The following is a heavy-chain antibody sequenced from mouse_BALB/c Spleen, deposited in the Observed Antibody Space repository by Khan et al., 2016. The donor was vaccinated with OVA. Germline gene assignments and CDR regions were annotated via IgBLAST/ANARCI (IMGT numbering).Heavy chain of an antibody. V-gene: IGHV3-2*02. D-gene: IGHD1-1*02. CDR1: GYSITSDYA. CDR2: ISSSGST. CDR3: AGDDTRYGCAMDY. J-gene: IGHJ4*01. Sequence: EVQLVESGPGLVKPSQSLSLTCTVTGYSITSDYAWNWIRKFPGNKLEWVGYISSSGSTNYNQALKSRFSFTRDISMNQFFLQLNSVTTEDTATXCCAGDDTRYGCAMDYWGQGTSVTVSS.